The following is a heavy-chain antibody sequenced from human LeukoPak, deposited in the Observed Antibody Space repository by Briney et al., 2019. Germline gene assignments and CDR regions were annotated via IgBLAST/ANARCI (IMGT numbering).Heavy chain of an antibody. CDR1: GFTFSSYW. CDR2: IKQDGSEE. D-gene: IGHD5-18*01. V-gene: IGHV3-7*01. CDR3: ARWHFRRGYSYGFDY. J-gene: IGHJ4*02. Sequence: GGSLRLSCAASGFTFSSYWMSWVRQAPGKGLEWVANIKQDGSEEYYVDSVKGRFTISRDNAKNSLYLQMNSLRAEDTAVYYCARWHFRRGYSYGFDYWGQGTLVTVSS.